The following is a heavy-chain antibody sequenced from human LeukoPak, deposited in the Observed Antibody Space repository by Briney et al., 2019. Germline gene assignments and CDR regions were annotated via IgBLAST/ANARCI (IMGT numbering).Heavy chain of an antibody. CDR3: VRDSTGWKPLDY. J-gene: IGHJ4*02. D-gene: IGHD2-8*02. V-gene: IGHV3-7*01. CDR2: IKQDGSEK. CDR1: GFTFSSYW. Sequence: GGSLRLSCAASGFTFSSYWMSWVRQAPGKGLEWVANIKQDGSEKYYVDSVKGRFTISRDNAKNSLYLQMNSLRTEDTAVYYCVRDSTGWKPLDYWGQGILVTVSS.